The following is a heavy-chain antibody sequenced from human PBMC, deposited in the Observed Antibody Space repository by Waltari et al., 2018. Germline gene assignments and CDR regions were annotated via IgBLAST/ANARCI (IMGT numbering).Heavy chain of an antibody. CDR1: GGSISSSSYY. Sequence: QLQLQESGPGLVKPSETLSLTCTVSGGSISSSSYYWGWIRQPPGKGLEGIGSIYYSGSTYYNPSRKSRVTISVDTSKNQFSLKLSSVTAADTAVYYCARATWGMGATIDWFDPWGQGTLVTVSS. CDR3: ARATWGMGATIDWFDP. D-gene: IGHD1-26*01. J-gene: IGHJ5*02. CDR2: IYYSGST. V-gene: IGHV4-39*07.